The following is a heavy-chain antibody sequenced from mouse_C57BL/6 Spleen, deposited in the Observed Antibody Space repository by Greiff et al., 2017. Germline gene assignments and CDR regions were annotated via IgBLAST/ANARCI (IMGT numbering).Heavy chain of an antibody. CDR1: GYTFTSYW. Sequence: QVQLKQPGAELVRPGSSVKLSCKASGYTFTSYWMHWVKQRPIQGLEWIGNIDPSDSETHYNQKFKDKATLTVDKSSSTAYMQLSSLTSEDSAVYYCARENWDGEGFAYWGQGTLVTVSA. CDR2: IDPSDSET. D-gene: IGHD4-1*01. V-gene: IGHV1-52*01. CDR3: ARENWDGEGFAY. J-gene: IGHJ3*01.